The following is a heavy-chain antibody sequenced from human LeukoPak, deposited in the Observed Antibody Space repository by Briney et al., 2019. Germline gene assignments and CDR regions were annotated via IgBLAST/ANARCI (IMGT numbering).Heavy chain of an antibody. CDR1: GFTFSSYA. V-gene: IGHV3-23*01. CDR2: ISNGGDA. D-gene: IGHD6-13*01. CDR3: AKEIAAIGVPAVDY. J-gene: IGHJ4*02. Sequence: GGPLRLSCAASGFTFSSYAMSWVRQSPEKGLEWVAGISNGGDAFYADSVQGRFTISRDNSKNTLYLQMNGLEVADTAIYYCAKEIAAIGVPAVDYWGQGTPVTVSS.